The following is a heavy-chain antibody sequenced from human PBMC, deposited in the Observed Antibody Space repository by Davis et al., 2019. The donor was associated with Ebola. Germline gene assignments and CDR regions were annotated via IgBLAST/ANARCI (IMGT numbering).Heavy chain of an antibody. Sequence: PGGSLRLSCAASGFTFSSYAMSWVRQAPGKGLEWVSAISGSGGSTYYADSVKGRFTISRDNSKNTLYLQMNSLRAEDTAVYYCAKDPRMEHGAAAGPGGFDYWGQGTLVTVSS. J-gene: IGHJ4*02. CDR1: GFTFSSYA. CDR2: ISGSGGST. CDR3: AKDPRMEHGAAAGPGGFDY. D-gene: IGHD6-13*01. V-gene: IGHV3-23*01.